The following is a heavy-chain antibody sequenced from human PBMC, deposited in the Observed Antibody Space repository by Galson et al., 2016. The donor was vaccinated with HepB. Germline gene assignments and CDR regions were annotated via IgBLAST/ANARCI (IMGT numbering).Heavy chain of an antibody. CDR3: ARDHSRSNYDSGIYWWFDP. V-gene: IGHV1-46*01. D-gene: IGHD3-22*01. Sequence: VRQAPGQGLEWMGIINPRDGGTSYAQKFQDRVTLTRDTSTSTVYMELSSLRSEDTAVYYCARDHSRSNYDSGIYWWFDPWGQGTLVTVSS. J-gene: IGHJ5*02. CDR2: INPRDGGT.